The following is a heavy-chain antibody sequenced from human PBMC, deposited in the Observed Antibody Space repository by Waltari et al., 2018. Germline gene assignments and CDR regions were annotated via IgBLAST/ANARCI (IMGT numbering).Heavy chain of an antibody. CDR2: IKGDGDGI. J-gene: IGHJ4*02. CDR1: AFTFRDYW. Sequence: EVQLLEAGGDLVQPGGSLRLSCVASAFTFRDYWMHWVRQVPGQGLVWVSRIKGDGDGITYSDSVQGRFTISRDKTENIVYRQMNSLRVDDTAVYYSARKRGRGLTYGTVSSDYWGRGTLVTVAS. V-gene: IGHV3-74*01. D-gene: IGHD5-18*01. CDR3: ARKRGRGLTYGTVSSDY.